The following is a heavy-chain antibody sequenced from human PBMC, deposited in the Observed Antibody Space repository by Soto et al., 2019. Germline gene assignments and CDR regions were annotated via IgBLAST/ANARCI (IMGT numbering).Heavy chain of an antibody. CDR1: GGTLSSYA. CDR2: IIPIFGTA. Sequence: GASVKVSCKASGGTLSSYAISWVRQAPGQGLEWMGGIIPIFGTANYAQKFQGRVTITADESTSTAYMELSSLRSEDTAVYYCASTPQWLVHDYYYSGLDVWGKGTTVTVPS. D-gene: IGHD6-19*01. CDR3: ASTPQWLVHDYYYSGLDV. J-gene: IGHJ6*04. V-gene: IGHV1-69*13.